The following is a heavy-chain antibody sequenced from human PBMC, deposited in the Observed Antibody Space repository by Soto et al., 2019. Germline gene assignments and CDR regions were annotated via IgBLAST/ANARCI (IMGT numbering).Heavy chain of an antibody. CDR3: AGRPEPPELGADDAFDI. CDR1: GGTFSSYA. Sequence: QVQLVQSGAEVKKPGSSVKVSCKASGGTFSSYAISWVRQAPGQGLEWMGGIIPIFGTANYAQKFQGRVTITADESTSTAYMELSSLRSEDTDVYYCAGRPEPPELGADDAFDIWVQGTMVTVSS. V-gene: IGHV1-69*12. D-gene: IGHD3-16*01. J-gene: IGHJ3*02. CDR2: IIPIFGTA.